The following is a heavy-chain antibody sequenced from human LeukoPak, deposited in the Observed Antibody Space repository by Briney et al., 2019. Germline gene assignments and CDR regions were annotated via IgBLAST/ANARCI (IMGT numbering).Heavy chain of an antibody. D-gene: IGHD3-3*01. CDR3: ARDMSRFPRAP. CDR1: GFTVSSNY. V-gene: IGHV3-66*02. J-gene: IGHJ5*02. CDR2: IYSGGST. Sequence: GGSLRLSCAASGFTVSSNYMSWVRQAPGKGLEWVSVIYSGGSTYYADSVKGRFTISRDNSKNTPYLQMNSLRAEDTAVYYCARDMSRFPRAPWGQGTLVTVSS.